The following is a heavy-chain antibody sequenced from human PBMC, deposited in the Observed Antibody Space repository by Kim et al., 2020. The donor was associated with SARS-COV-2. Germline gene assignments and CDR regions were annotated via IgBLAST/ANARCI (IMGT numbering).Heavy chain of an antibody. CDR2: INPSGGST. D-gene: IGHD3-10*01. Sequence: ASVKVSCKASGYTFTSYYMHWVRQAPGQGLEWMGIINPSGGSTSYAQKFQGRVTMTRDTSTSTVYMELSSLRSEDTAVYYCARDLGMVRGVIITSNWFDPWGQGTLVTVSS. CDR3: ARDLGMVRGVIITSNWFDP. V-gene: IGHV1-46*01. CDR1: GYTFTSYY. J-gene: IGHJ5*02.